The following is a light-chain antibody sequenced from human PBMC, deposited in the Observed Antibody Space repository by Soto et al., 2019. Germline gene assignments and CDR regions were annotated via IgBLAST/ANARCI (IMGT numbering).Light chain of an antibody. Sequence: QSALTQPASVSGSPGQSITISCSGTNSDIGAYDYVSWYQQHPGKPPKLIIYNVNNRPSGVSFRFSGSKSANTASLTISGLQTEDEADYHCLSHNTRRTYVFGPGTKVTVL. CDR3: LSHNTRRTYV. J-gene: IGLJ1*01. CDR2: NVN. V-gene: IGLV2-14*03. CDR1: NSDIGAYDY.